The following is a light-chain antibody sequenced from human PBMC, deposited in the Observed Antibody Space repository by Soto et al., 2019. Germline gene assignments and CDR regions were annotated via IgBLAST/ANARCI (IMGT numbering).Light chain of an antibody. CDR3: LQHNTYPLT. V-gene: IGKV1-17*01. J-gene: IGKJ4*01. CDR1: QGSGND. Sequence: DIQMTQSPSSQSASVVYRVTITCRARQGSGNDVNCYQQKAGKAPKRLIFTTSNLQNGAPSMCSGSGSGTESTLTSTSLQPEHFATYYCLQHNTYPLTFGGGTKVDIK. CDR2: TTS.